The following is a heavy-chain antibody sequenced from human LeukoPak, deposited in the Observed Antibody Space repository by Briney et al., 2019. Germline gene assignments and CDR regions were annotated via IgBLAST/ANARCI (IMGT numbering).Heavy chain of an antibody. CDR3: ARQVYGSGSLYLDY. CDR2: IYYSGST. V-gene: IGHV4-59*08. Sequence: SETLSLTCTVSGGSISSYFWSWIRQPPGKGLEWIGYIYYSGSTNYNPSLKSRVTISVDTSKNQFSLKLSSVTAADTAVYYCARQVYGSGSLYLDYWGQGTLVTVSS. J-gene: IGHJ4*02. D-gene: IGHD3-10*01. CDR1: GGSISSYF.